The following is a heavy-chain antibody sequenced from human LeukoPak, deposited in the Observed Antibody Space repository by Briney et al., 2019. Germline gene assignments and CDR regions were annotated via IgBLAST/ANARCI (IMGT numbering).Heavy chain of an antibody. D-gene: IGHD5-12*01. Sequence: SETLSLTCSVSGGSISPYYWSWIRQPPGKGLEWIGYIYSSGSANYNPSLKSRVTISVDTSKNHFSLKLSSVTAAGTAVYYCARMGGYSGYATHWGQGTLVTVSS. V-gene: IGHV4-59*08. J-gene: IGHJ4*02. CDR2: IYSSGSA. CDR1: GGSISPYY. CDR3: ARMGGYSGYATH.